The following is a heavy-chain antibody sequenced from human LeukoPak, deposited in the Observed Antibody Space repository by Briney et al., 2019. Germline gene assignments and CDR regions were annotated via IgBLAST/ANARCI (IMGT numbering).Heavy chain of an antibody. CDR3: AKSPHYRVTAIIYYFDN. D-gene: IGHD3-16*02. Sequence: QAGGSLRLSCEASGFTFSSFAMTWVRQAPGKGLEWVSGISGSGTNTYYADSVKGRFTISRDNSKTTLYLQMNSLRAEDTAVYYCAKSPHYRVTAIIYYFDNWGQGTLVTVS. V-gene: IGHV3-23*01. CDR2: ISGSGTNT. CDR1: GFTFSSFA. J-gene: IGHJ4*02.